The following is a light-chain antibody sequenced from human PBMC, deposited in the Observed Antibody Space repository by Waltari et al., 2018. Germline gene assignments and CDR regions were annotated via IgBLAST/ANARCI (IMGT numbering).Light chain of an antibody. Sequence: CRASQSVSGSLRWYQQRPGQAPRLLIFDASKRASGIPARFSGSGSGTDFTLSISGLESEDFAVYFCQQRTNWPGVTFGGGTKVEIK. CDR2: DAS. CDR3: QQRTNWPGVT. V-gene: IGKV3-11*01. CDR1: QSVSGS. J-gene: IGKJ4*01.